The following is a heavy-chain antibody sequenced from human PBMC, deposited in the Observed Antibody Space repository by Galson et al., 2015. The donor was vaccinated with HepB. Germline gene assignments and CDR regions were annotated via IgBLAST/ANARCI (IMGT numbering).Heavy chain of an antibody. V-gene: IGHV1-18*04. CDR3: ATHPCSSGSCWIDS. D-gene: IGHD3-22*01. J-gene: IGHJ4*02. CDR1: GYTFTSNG. CDR2: ISTRSGNT. Sequence: SVKVSCKASGYTFTSNGISWVRQAPGQGLEWMGWISTRSGNTNYAQRLQGRVTMTTDTSTSTAYLELSSLNSEDTALYYCATHPCSSGSCWIDSWGQGTLVTVSS.